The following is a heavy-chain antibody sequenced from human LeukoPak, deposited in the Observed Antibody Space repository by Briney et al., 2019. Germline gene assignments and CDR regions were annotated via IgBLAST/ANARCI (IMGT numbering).Heavy chain of an antibody. V-gene: IGHV1-2*02. CDR3: ARPLMVPSSDAFDI. J-gene: IGHJ3*02. CDR2: INPNSGGT. CDR1: GYPFTGYY. Sequence: ASVKVSCKASGYPFTGYYLHWVRQAPGQGLEWMGWINPNSGGTNYAQKFQGRVTMTRDTSISTAYMELSRLRSDDTAVYYCARPLMVPSSDAFDIWGQGTMVTVSS. D-gene: IGHD2-8*01.